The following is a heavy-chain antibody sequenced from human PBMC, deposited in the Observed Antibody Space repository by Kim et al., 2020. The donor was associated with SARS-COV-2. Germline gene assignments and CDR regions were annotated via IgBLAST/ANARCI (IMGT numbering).Heavy chain of an antibody. D-gene: IGHD4-17*01. CDR1: GFTFSSYA. V-gene: IGHV3-23*01. CDR2: ISGSGGST. CDR3: AKDHGDYVWSPGYYFDY. J-gene: IGHJ4*02. Sequence: GGSLRLSCAASGFTFSSYAMSWVRQAPGKGLEWVSAISGSGGSTYYADSVKGRFTISRDNSKNTLYLQMNSLRAEDTAVYYCAKDHGDYVWSPGYYFDYWGQGTLVTVSS.